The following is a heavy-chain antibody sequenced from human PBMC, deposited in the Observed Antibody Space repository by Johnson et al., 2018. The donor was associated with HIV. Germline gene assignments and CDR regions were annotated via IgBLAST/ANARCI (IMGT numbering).Heavy chain of an antibody. Sequence: VQLVESGGGLVKPGGSLRLSCAASGFTFSNYWMSWVRQAPGKGLEWVGRIQSKTDGGTTVYAAPVKGRFTISRDDSKNTLFLRMNSLKTEDTAVYYCTTGRYSSSADAFDIWGQGTMVTVSS. CDR2: IQSKTDGGTT. CDR3: TTGRYSSSADAFDI. V-gene: IGHV3-15*01. D-gene: IGHD6-13*01. J-gene: IGHJ3*02. CDR1: GFTFSNYW.